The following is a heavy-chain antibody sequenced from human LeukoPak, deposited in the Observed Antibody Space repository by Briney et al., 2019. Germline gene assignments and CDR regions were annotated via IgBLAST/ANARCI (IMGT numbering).Heavy chain of an antibody. CDR2: IYSGGST. V-gene: IGHV3-53*01. CDR1: GFTVSSNY. D-gene: IGHD4-11*01. J-gene: IGHJ6*02. Sequence: GGSLRLSCATSGFTVSSNYMSWVRQAPGKGLEWVSVIYSGGSTYYADSVKGRFTISRDNSKNTLYLQMNSLRAEDTAVYYCARYSRPRGAHYYYYGMDVWGQGTTVTVSS. CDR3: ARYSRPRGAHYYYYGMDV.